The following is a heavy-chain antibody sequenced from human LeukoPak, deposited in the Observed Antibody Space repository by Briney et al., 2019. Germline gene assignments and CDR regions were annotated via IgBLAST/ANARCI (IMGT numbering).Heavy chain of an antibody. CDR3: ARTHWGLPIDI. CDR2: IYTSGST. V-gene: IGHV4-4*09. J-gene: IGHJ3*02. CDR1: GGSISSYC. D-gene: IGHD7-27*01. Sequence: SETLSLTCTVSGGSISSYCWSWIRQPPGKGLEWIGYIYTSGSTNYNPSLKSRVTISVDTSKNQFSLKLSSVTAADTAVYYCARTHWGLPIDIWGQGTMVTVSS.